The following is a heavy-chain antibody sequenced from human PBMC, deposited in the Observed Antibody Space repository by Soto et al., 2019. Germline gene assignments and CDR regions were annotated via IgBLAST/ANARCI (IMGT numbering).Heavy chain of an antibody. J-gene: IGHJ3*02. CDR1: GFTFSSYG. CDR3: ARDATASNAFDI. CDR2: IWYDGSNK. V-gene: IGHV3-33*01. Sequence: GGSLRLSCAASGFTFSSYGMHWVRQAPGKGLEWVAVIWYDGSNKYYADSVKGRFTISRDNSKNTLYLQMNSLRAEDTAVYYCARDATASNAFDIWGQGTMVTVSS. D-gene: IGHD2-15*01.